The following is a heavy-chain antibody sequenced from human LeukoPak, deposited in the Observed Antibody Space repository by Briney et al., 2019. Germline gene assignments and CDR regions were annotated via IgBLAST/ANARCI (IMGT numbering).Heavy chain of an antibody. CDR1: GGSTSSSSYY. J-gene: IGHJ6*03. Sequence: SETLSLTCTVSGGSTSSSSYYWGWIRQPPGKGLEWIGSIYYSGSTYYNPSLKSRVTISVDTSKNQFSLKLSSVTAADTAVYYCARVRQQLVLRNYYYYMDVWGKGTTVTVSS. CDR2: IYYSGST. V-gene: IGHV4-39*01. D-gene: IGHD6-13*01. CDR3: ARVRQQLVLRNYYYYMDV.